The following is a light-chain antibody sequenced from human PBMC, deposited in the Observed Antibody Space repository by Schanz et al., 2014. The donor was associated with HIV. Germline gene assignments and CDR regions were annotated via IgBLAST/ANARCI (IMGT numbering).Light chain of an antibody. Sequence: QSVLTQPASVSGSPGQSITISCTGTISDVGGYNYVSWYQQHSGKAPKLIIYDVSDRPLGVSNRFSGSKSGNTASLTISGLQAEDEADYYCCSYAGSSTPVFGGGTKLTVL. J-gene: IGLJ2*01. CDR2: DVS. CDR3: CSYAGSSTPV. CDR1: ISDVGGYNY. V-gene: IGLV2-14*03.